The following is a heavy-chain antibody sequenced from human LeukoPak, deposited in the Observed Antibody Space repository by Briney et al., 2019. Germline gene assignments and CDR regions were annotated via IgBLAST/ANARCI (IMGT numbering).Heavy chain of an antibody. V-gene: IGHV1-18*01. CDR3: ARYSSWYGYYYMDV. CDR1: GYTFSSYG. J-gene: IGHJ6*03. Sequence: RVSVKVSCKASGYTFSSYGISWVRQAPGQGLEWMGWISAYNGNTNYAQKLQGRVTMTTDTSTSTAYMELRSLRSDDTAVYYCARYSSWYGYYYMDVWGKGTTVTISS. D-gene: IGHD6-13*01. CDR2: ISAYNGNT.